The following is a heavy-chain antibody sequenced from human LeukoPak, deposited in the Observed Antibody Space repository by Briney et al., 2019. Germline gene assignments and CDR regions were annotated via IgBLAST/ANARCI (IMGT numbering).Heavy chain of an antibody. CDR3: AKGVVVVAARFDY. D-gene: IGHD2-15*01. CDR1: GFTFSSYV. Sequence: GGSLRLSCAASGFTFSSYVMTWVRQAPGKGLEWVSGISGSGSTTYSADSVKGRFTISRDNSKNTLYLQMNSLRAEDTAVYYCAKGVVVVAARFDYWGQGTLVTVSS. CDR2: ISGSGSTT. J-gene: IGHJ4*02. V-gene: IGHV3-23*01.